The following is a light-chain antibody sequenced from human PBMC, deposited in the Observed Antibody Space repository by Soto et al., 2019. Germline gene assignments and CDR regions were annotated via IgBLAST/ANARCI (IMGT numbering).Light chain of an antibody. J-gene: IGLJ3*02. CDR3: SSYSGSNNFGV. CDR1: SSDVGGYNY. CDR2: EVS. Sequence: QSALTQPPSASGSPGQSVTISCTGTSSDVGGYNYVSWYQQHPGKAPKLMIYEVSKRPSGIPDRFSGSKSGNTASLTVSGLQAEDEAHYYCSSYSGSNNFGVFGGGTQLTVL. V-gene: IGLV2-8*01.